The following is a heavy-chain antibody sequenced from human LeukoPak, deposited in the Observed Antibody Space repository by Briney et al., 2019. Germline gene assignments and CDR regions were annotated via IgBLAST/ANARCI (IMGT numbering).Heavy chain of an antibody. D-gene: IGHD6-13*01. V-gene: IGHV3-48*03. CDR3: SREIRPAGTDS. J-gene: IGHJ4*02. CDR1: GFTFSSYE. CDR2: ISGSGSTI. Sequence: GGSLRLSCAASGFTFSSYEMNWVRQAPGKGLEWVSYISGSGSTIYYADSVKGRFTISRDNAKNSLYLQMNSLGAEDTAVYYCSREIRPAGTDSWGQGTLVTVSS.